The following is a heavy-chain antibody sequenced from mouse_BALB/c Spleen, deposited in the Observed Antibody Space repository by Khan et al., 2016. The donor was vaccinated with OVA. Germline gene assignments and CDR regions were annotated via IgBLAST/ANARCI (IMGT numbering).Heavy chain of an antibody. Sequence: EVQLQESGPGLVKPSQSLSLTCTVTGYSLTSNYAWNWIRQFPGNKLEWMGYINYSGSTSYTPSLKSRISITRHTSKNQFFLQLNSVTTEDTATYCCARGRAYWGQGTLVTVSA. CDR1: GYSLTSNYA. D-gene: IGHD3-3*01. V-gene: IGHV3-2*02. CDR2: INYSGST. J-gene: IGHJ3*01. CDR3: ARGRAY.